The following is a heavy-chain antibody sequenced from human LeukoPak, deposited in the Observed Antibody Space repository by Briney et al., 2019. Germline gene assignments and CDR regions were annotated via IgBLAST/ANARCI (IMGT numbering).Heavy chain of an antibody. CDR3: ARVNRSSGWLPEGYYGMDV. V-gene: IGHV4-34*01. CDR2: INHSGST. CDR1: GGSFSGYY. D-gene: IGHD6-19*01. Sequence: SETLSLTCAVYGGSFSGYYWSWIRQPPGKGLEWIGEINHSGSTNYNPSLKSRVTISVDTSKNQFSLKLSSVTAADTAVYYCARVNRSSGWLPEGYYGMDVWGQGTTVTVSS. J-gene: IGHJ6*02.